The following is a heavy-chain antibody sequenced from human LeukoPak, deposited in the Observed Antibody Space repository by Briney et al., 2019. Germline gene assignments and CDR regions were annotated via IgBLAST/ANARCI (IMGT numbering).Heavy chain of an antibody. CDR2: INPRGGST. V-gene: IGHV1-46*01. CDR1: GYTFTGYY. D-gene: IGHD1-26*01. Sequence: ASVKVSCKASGYTFTGYYIHWVRQAPGQGLEWMGIINPRGGSTTYAQKFQGRVTMTRDPSTSTVYMELSSLRSEDTAEYYCVRKNSGSQYGDYYFDYWGQGTLVTVSS. CDR3: VRKNSGSQYGDYYFDY. J-gene: IGHJ4*02.